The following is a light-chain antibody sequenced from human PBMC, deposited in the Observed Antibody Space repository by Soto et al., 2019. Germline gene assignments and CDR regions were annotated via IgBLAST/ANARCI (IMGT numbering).Light chain of an antibody. V-gene: IGKV3-20*01. CDR1: QSVSSSY. CDR2: GAS. J-gene: IGKJ5*01. CDR3: QQYGGSPPIT. Sequence: EIVLTQSPGTLSLSPGERATLSCRASQSVSSSYLAWYQQKPGQAPRLLIYGASSRATGIPDRFSGSGSGTDFTLTISRLKPEDLAVYHCQQYGGSPPITFGQGTRLEIK.